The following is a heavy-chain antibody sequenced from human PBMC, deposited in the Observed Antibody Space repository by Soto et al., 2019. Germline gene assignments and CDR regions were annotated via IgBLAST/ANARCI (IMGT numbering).Heavy chain of an antibody. CDR3: GKGRSGDVGVFY. CDR2: ISPNSGGT. D-gene: IGHD1-26*01. V-gene: IGHV1-2*02. J-gene: IGHJ4*02. CDR1: GYSFTGYY. Sequence: QVQLVQSGAEVKKSGASVKVSCKSSGYSFTGYYIHWVRQAPGQGFEWMGEISPNSGGTKYAQKFQGRVTMTRDTSITTVYMDLSNLSPDDTAGYYCGKGRSGDVGVFYWGQGTLVTVYS.